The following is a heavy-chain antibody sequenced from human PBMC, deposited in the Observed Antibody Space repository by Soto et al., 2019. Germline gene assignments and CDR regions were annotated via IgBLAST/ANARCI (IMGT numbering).Heavy chain of an antibody. Sequence: SETLSLTCTVSGYSISSGYYWGWIRQPPGKGLEWIGIIYHSGSTYYNPSLKSRVTISVDTSKNQFSLKLSSGTAADTAVYYCARDLTVVVVAAKAFDIWGQGTMVTVSS. CDR3: ARDLTVVVVAAKAFDI. CDR1: GYSISSGYY. J-gene: IGHJ3*02. V-gene: IGHV4-38-2*02. CDR2: IYHSGST. D-gene: IGHD2-15*01.